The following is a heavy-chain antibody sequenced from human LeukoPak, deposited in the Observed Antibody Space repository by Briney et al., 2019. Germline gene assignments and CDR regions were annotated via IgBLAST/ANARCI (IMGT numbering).Heavy chain of an antibody. Sequence: ASVKVSCKASGGTFSSYAISWVRQAPGQGLEWMGGITPIFGTANYAQKFQGRVTITADESTSTAYMELSSLRSEDTAVYYCARDQEAYCSSTSCYRAYAFDIWGQGTMVTVSS. J-gene: IGHJ3*02. CDR3: ARDQEAYCSSTSCYRAYAFDI. D-gene: IGHD2-2*01. V-gene: IGHV1-69*13. CDR1: GGTFSSYA. CDR2: ITPIFGTA.